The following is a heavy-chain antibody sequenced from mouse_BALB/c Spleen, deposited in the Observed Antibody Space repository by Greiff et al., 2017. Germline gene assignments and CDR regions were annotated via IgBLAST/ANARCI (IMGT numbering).Heavy chain of an antibody. CDR1: GYTFSSYW. D-gene: IGHD4-1*01. CDR2: ILPGSGST. Sequence: QVQLQQSGAELMKPGASVKISCKATGYTFSSYWIEWVKQRPGHGLEWIGEILPGSGSTNYNEKFKGKATFTADTSSNTAYMQLSSLTSEDSAVYYCARVGLGWDLAMDYWGQGTSVTVSS. J-gene: IGHJ4*01. CDR3: ARVGLGWDLAMDY. V-gene: IGHV1-9*01.